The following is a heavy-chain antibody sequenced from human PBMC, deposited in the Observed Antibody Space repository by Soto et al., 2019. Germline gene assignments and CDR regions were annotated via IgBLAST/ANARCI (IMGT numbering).Heavy chain of an antibody. CDR1: GYTFTSYY. CDR3: ARGGRIVDTGIGYYYYHAMDV. V-gene: IGHV1-46*01. CDR2: FNPTGDTA. Sequence: ASVKVSCKASGYTFTSYYIHWVRQAPGQGLEWMGIFNPTGDTASYAQKLQGRVTMTRDTSTGTAYMELGSLRSEDTAVYYCARGGRIVDTGIGYYYYHAMDVWGQGATVTVSS. D-gene: IGHD5-18*01. J-gene: IGHJ6*02.